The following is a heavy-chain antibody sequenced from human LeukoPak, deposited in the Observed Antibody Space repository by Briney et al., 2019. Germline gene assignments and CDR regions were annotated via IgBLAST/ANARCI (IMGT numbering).Heavy chain of an antibody. CDR1: GGSVSSSTYY. D-gene: IGHD1-7*01. Sequence: SETLSLTCTVSGGSVSSSTYYWTWIRQPPGKGLEWIGYIYYTGSTNYNPSLKSRVTISVDTSKNQFSLKLSSVTAADTAVYYCARDFNYAGIDYWGQGTLVTVSS. CDR3: ARDFNYAGIDY. V-gene: IGHV4-61*01. J-gene: IGHJ4*02. CDR2: IYYTGST.